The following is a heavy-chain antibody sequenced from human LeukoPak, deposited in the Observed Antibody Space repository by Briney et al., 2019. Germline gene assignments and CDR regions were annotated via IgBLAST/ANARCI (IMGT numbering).Heavy chain of an antibody. D-gene: IGHD2-15*01. V-gene: IGHV3-23*01. CDR3: AKQGGGSGSYFDY. CDR2: ISGSGGST. CDR1: GFTFTNYA. J-gene: IGHJ4*02. Sequence: GGSLRLSCAASGFTFTNYAMNWVRQAPGKGLEWVSAISGSGGSTYYADSVKGRFTLSRDNSKNTLYLQMNSLRAEDTAVYYCAKQGGGSGSYFDYWGQGTLVTVSS.